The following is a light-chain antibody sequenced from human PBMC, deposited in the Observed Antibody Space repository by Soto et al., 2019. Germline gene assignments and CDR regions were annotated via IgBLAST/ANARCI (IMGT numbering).Light chain of an antibody. V-gene: IGLV4-60*02. J-gene: IGLJ3*02. CDR3: ETWDSNTHE. CDR2: LEGSGSY. CDR1: SGHSSYV. Sequence: QLVLTQSSSASASLGSSVKLTCTLSSGHSSYVIAWHQQQPGKAPRYLMKLEGSGSYNKGSGVPDRFSGSSSGADRYLIISSLHFEDEADYYCETWDSNTHEFGGGTKLTVL.